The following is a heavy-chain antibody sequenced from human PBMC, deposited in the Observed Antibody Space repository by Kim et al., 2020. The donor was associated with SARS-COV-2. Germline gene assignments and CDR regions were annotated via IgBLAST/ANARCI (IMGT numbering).Heavy chain of an antibody. CDR2: ISTYNGHT. D-gene: IGHD2-15*01. Sequence: ASVKVSCKTSGYTFTSYGISWVRQAPGQGLEWMGWISTYNGHTNYAQKLQGRGTMTTDTSTSTAYMELRSLRSDDTAVYFCARGPLVAARGVDYWGQGTLVTVSS. CDR1: GYTFTSYG. CDR3: ARGPLVAARGVDY. J-gene: IGHJ4*02. V-gene: IGHV1-18*01.